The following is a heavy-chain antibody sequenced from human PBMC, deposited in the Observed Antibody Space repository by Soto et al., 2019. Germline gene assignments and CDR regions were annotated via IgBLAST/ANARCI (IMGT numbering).Heavy chain of an antibody. Sequence: DVQLVETGGGLIQPGGSLRLSCAASGFTVSSDYMSWVRQAPGKGLEGVSVIFSGENTYYADSVKGRFTISRDNSENTLSLQMNNVRADDTALYYCARRGTITPDAFDLWGRGTMVTVSS. D-gene: IGHD3-16*01. V-gene: IGHV3-53*02. CDR2: IFSGENT. CDR1: GFTVSSDY. J-gene: IGHJ3*01. CDR3: ARRGTITPDAFDL.